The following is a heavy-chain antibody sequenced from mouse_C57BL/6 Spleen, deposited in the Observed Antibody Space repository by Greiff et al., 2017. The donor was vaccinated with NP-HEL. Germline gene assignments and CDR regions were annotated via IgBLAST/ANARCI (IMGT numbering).Heavy chain of an antibody. V-gene: IGHV5-4*01. CDR2: ISDGGSYT. D-gene: IGHD1-1*01. CDR3: ARDLDYYGSRRYAMDY. CDR1: GFTFSSYA. J-gene: IGHJ4*01. Sequence: EVKLVESGGGLVKPGGSLKLSCAASGFTFSSYAMSWVRQTPEKRLEWVATISDGGSYTYYPANVKGRFTISRDNAKNNLYLQMSHLKSEDTAMYYCARDLDYYGSRRYAMDYWGQGTSVTVSS.